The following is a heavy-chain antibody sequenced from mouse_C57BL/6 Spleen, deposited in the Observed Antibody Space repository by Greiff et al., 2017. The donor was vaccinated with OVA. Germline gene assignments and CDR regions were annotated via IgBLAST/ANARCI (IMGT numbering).Heavy chain of an antibody. J-gene: IGHJ2*01. CDR3: ARGEENDYDDVLFDY. V-gene: IGHV1-81*01. D-gene: IGHD2-4*01. CDR1: GYTFTSYG. CDR2: IYPRSGNT. Sequence: QVQLQQSGAELARPGASVKLSCKASGYTFTSYGISWVKQRTGQGLEWIGEIYPRSGNTYYNEKFKGKATLTADKSSSTAYMELRSLTSEDSAVYFCARGEENDYDDVLFDYWGQGTTLTVSS.